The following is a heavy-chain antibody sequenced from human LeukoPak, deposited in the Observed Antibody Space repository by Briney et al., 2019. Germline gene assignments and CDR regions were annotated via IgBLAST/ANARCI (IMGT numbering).Heavy chain of an antibody. J-gene: IGHJ6*02. CDR2: ISGSGGST. CDR1: GFTFSSYA. V-gene: IGHV3-23*01. CDR3: AKDNGGGGSYYYGMDV. Sequence: GGSLRLSRAASGFTFSSYAMSWVRQAPGKGLEWVSAISGSGGSTYYADSVKGRFTISRDNSKNTLYLQMNSLRAEDTAVYYCAKDNGGGGSYYYGMDVWGQGTTVTVSS. D-gene: IGHD2-8*01.